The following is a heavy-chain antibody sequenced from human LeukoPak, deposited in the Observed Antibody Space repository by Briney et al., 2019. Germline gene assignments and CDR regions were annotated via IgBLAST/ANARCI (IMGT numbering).Heavy chain of an antibody. CDR1: GGSVSSGSYY. CDR2: IYYSGST. Sequence: PSETLSLTCTVSGGSVSSGSYYWSWIRQPPGKGLEWIGYIYYSGSTNYNPSLKSRVTISVDTSKNQFSLKLSSVTAADTAVYYCARVGANSWYEAVAFDYWGQGTLVTVSS. D-gene: IGHD6-13*01. V-gene: IGHV4-61*01. J-gene: IGHJ4*02. CDR3: ARVGANSWYEAVAFDY.